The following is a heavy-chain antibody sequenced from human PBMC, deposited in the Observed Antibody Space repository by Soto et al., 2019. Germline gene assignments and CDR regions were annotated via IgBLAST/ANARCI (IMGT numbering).Heavy chain of an antibody. CDR1: GVSVRSYT. J-gene: IGHJ4*02. D-gene: IGHD2-21*02. Sequence: SETLSLTCIVSGVSVRSYTWSWVRQPANKGLEWIGRVFSSVSAAYNPSLKSRVSISMDTPENRISLKLDSVTAADAGVYFCARDGMTTGDTWGPGTLVTVSS. CDR2: VFSSVSA. V-gene: IGHV4-4*07. CDR3: ARDGMTTGDT.